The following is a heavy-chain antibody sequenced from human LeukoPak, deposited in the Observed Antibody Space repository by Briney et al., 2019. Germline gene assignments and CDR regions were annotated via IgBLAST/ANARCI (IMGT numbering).Heavy chain of an antibody. CDR3: ARDGSVSGSCYYYYMDV. CDR2: INPNSGGT. CDR1: GYTFTGYY. Sequence: GASVKVSCKASGYTFTGYYMHWVRQAPGQGLEWMGWINPNSGGTNYAQKFQGRVTMTRDTSISTAYMELSRLRSDDTAVYYCARDGSVSGSCYYYYMDVWGKGTTVTVSS. V-gene: IGHV1-2*02. J-gene: IGHJ6*03. D-gene: IGHD1-26*01.